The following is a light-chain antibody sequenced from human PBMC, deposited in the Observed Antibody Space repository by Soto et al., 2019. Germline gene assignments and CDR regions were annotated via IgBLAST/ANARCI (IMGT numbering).Light chain of an antibody. CDR3: QHYNNWPIT. CDR2: DTS. V-gene: IGKV3-11*01. CDR1: QSVNRY. J-gene: IGKJ5*01. Sequence: EIVLTQSPATLSLSPGERATLSCRASQSVNRYLAWYQQKPGQAPRLLIYDTSNRATGIPARFSGSGSGTDFTLTISSLQAADFAVYHCQHYNNWPITFGQGTRLEIK.